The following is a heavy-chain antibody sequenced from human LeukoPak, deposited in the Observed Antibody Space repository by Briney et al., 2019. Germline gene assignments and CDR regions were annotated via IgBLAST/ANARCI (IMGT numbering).Heavy chain of an antibody. D-gene: IGHD3-22*01. CDR2: IYPADSDT. J-gene: IGHJ4*02. CDR3: ARRASAYDSSGYHFDY. V-gene: IGHV5-51*01. Sequence: GESLEISCKGSGYSFSNYWIGWVRQMPGKGLEWMGIIYPADSDTRYSPSFQGQVTISADKSITTAYLHWSSLQASDTAMYYCARRASAYDSSGYHFDYWGQGTLVTVSS. CDR1: GYSFSNYW.